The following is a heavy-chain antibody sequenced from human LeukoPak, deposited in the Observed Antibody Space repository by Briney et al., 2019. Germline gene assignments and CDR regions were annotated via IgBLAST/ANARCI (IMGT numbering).Heavy chain of an antibody. Sequence: PSETLSLTCTVSGGSISNYDWSWIRQPAGKGLEWIGRIYTSGSTNYNPSLKSRVTMSEDTSKKQFSLKLRSVTAPDTAVYYCARLRSSWYQDWYFDLWGRGTLVTVSS. J-gene: IGHJ2*01. CDR1: GGSISNYD. CDR3: ARLRSSWYQDWYFDL. D-gene: IGHD6-13*01. CDR2: IYTSGST. V-gene: IGHV4-4*07.